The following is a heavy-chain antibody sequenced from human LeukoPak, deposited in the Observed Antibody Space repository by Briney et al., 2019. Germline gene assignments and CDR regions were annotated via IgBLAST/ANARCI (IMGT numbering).Heavy chain of an antibody. CDR1: GGSISSGGYY. J-gene: IGHJ6*02. CDR2: IYYSGST. CDR3: ASRPRSHYYYGMDV. V-gene: IGHV4-31*03. Sequence: PSETLSLTCTVSGGSISSGGYYWSWIRQHPGKGLEWIGYIYYSGSTYYNPSLKGRVTISVDTSKNQFSLKLSSVTAADTAVCYCASRPRSHYYYGMDVWGQGTTVTVSS.